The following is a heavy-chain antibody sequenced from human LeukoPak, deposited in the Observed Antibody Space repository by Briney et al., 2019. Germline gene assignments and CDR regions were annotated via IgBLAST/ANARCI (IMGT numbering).Heavy chain of an antibody. CDR3: VRGGQGFGY. Sequence: GGSLRLSCAASGFSFSTYWMSWVRQAPGKGLEWVANIKQDGSEKNYVDSVKGRFTISRDNAKSSLYLQMNSLRDEDTALYYCVRGGQGFGYWGQGTLVTVSS. V-gene: IGHV3-7*01. J-gene: IGHJ4*02. CDR2: IKQDGSEK. CDR1: GFSFSTYW. D-gene: IGHD3-10*01.